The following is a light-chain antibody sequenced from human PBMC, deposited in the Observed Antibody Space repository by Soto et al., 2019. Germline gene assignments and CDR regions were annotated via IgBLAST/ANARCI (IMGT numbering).Light chain of an antibody. V-gene: IGKV3-20*01. J-gene: IGKJ1*01. CDR2: AAS. Sequence: EIVLTQFPGTLSLSPGERATLSCRASQSVSSSYLAWYHQKPGQAPRLLIYAASSRAAGIPDRFSGSRSGTVFTLTISRREPEDVAVYYCQQYGTSVWTFGQGTKVEIE. CDR1: QSVSSSY. CDR3: QQYGTSVWT.